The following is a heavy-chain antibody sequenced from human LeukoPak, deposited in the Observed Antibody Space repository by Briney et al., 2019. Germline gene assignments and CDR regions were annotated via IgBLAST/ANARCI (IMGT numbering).Heavy chain of an antibody. J-gene: IGHJ5*02. CDR1: GGTFSSYT. CDR2: IIPILGIA. CDR3: ARLDEKEVHLRSWGANWFDP. Sequence: ASVKVSCKASGGTFSSYTISWVRQAPGQGLEWMGRIIPILGIANYAQKFQGRVTITADKSTSTAYMELSSLRASDTAMYYCARLDEKEVHLRSWGANWFDPWGQGSLVTVSS. V-gene: IGHV1-69*02. D-gene: IGHD3-16*01.